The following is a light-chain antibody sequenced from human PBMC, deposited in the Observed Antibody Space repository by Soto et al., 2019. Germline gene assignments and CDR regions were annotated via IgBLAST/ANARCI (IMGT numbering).Light chain of an antibody. J-gene: IGKJ5*01. Sequence: DIQMTQSPSSLSTSVGDRVTITCRASQDISRWLAWYQQKPGKAPELLIYDVSTLQGGVPSRFSGTGSGTDFTLTISSLQPEDFATYYCQQSYSTTITFGQGTRLEIK. CDR1: QDISRW. CDR3: QQSYSTTIT. CDR2: DVS. V-gene: IGKV1-39*01.